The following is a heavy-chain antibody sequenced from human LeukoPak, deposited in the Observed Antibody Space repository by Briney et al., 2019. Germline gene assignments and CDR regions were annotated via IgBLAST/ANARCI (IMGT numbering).Heavy chain of an antibody. V-gene: IGHV3-23*01. D-gene: IGHD3-10*01. CDR3: AKDQRITMVRGGPFDY. CDR1: GFTFSSYA. Sequence: GGSLRLSCAASGFTFSSYAMSWVRQAPGKGLEWVSAISGSGGSTYYADSVKGRFTISRDNSKNTLYLQMNSLRAEDTAVYYCAKDQRITMVRGGPFDYWGQGTLVTVSS. CDR2: ISGSGGST. J-gene: IGHJ4*02.